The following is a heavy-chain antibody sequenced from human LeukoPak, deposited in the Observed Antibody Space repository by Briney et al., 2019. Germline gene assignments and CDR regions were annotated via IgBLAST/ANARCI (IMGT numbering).Heavy chain of an antibody. V-gene: IGHV4-59*08. D-gene: IGHD1-1*01. J-gene: IGHJ4*02. CDR2: IYYSGST. Sequence: SETLSLTCTVSGGSISSYYWSWIRQPPGKGLEWIGYIYYSGSTNYNPSLKSRVTISVDTSKNQFSLNLSSVTAADTAVYYCARRIGGWELDYWGQGTLVTVSS. CDR1: GGSISSYY. CDR3: ARRIGGWELDY.